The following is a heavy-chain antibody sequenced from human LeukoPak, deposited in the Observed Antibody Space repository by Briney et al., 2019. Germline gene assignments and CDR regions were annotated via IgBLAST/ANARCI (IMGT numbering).Heavy chain of an antibody. Sequence: GGSLRLSCAASGFTFSSYSMNWVRQAPGKGLEWVSSISSSSSYIYYADSVRGRFTISRDNAKSSLYLQMNRLRGEDTAMYYCAAGYFDWHYWGQGILVTVSS. D-gene: IGHD3-9*01. J-gene: IGHJ4*02. V-gene: IGHV3-21*01. CDR2: ISSSSSYI. CDR3: AAGYFDWHY. CDR1: GFTFSSYS.